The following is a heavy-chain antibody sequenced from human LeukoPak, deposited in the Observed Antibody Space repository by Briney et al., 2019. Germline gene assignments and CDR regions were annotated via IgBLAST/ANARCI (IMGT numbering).Heavy chain of an antibody. D-gene: IGHD5-18*01. V-gene: IGHV4-34*01. CDR3: VSPRGFSYGYFDY. Sequence: SETLSLTCAVYGGSFSGCYWSWIRQPPGKGLEWIGEINHSGSTNYNPSLKSRVTISADTSKNQFSLTLGSVSATDTAVYYCVSPRGFSYGYFDYWGQGTLVTVSS. CDR2: INHSGST. CDR1: GGSFSGCY. J-gene: IGHJ4*02.